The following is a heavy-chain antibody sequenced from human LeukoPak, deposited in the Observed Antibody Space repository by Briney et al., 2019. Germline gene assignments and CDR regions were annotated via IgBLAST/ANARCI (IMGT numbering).Heavy chain of an antibody. CDR2: ISNTADFI. CDR3: VRARGAGPGAHFDY. CDR1: GLIFSDEY. J-gene: IGHJ4*02. D-gene: IGHD3-10*01. V-gene: IGHV3-11*01. Sequence: GGSLRLSCAASGLIFSDEYMSWIRQAPGKGLEWVSCISNTADFIAYADSVKGRFTISRDNAKNSLYLQMNSLRAEDAAAYYCVRARGAGPGAHFDYWGQGTLVTVSS.